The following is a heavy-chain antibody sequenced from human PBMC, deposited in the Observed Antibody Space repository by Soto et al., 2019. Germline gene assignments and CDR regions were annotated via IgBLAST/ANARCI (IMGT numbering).Heavy chain of an antibody. J-gene: IGHJ4*02. CDR1: GFTFYAYA. V-gene: IGHV3-23*01. D-gene: IGHD2-15*01. CDR3: ANDRVPGDRKLSLHY. Sequence: EVQLLESGGGLVQPGGSLRVSCAASGFTFYAYAMTWIRQAPGKGLEFVADIDGSGDGLKYTYSVQGRFTISRDNSRNTCYLQMNDLRADDTATYYYANDRVPGDRKLSLHYWGQGSLVTAS. CDR2: IDGSGDGL.